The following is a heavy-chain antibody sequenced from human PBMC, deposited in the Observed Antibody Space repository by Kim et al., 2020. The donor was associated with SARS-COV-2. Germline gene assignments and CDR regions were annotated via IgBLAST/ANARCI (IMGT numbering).Heavy chain of an antibody. Sequence: ASVKVSCKASGYTFTGYYMHWVRQAPGQGLEWMGRINPNSGGTNYAQKFQGRVTMTRDTSINTAYMELSRLRSDDTAVYYCARDLYIQLWFRSEFGYWGQGTLVTVSS. CDR1: GYTFTGYY. V-gene: IGHV1-2*06. CDR2: INPNSGGT. J-gene: IGHJ4*02. CDR3: ARDLYIQLWFRSEFGY. D-gene: IGHD5-18*01.